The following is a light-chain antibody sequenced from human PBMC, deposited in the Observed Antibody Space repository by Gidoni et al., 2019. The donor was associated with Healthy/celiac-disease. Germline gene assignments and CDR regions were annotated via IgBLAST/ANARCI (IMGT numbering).Light chain of an antibody. J-gene: IGKJ3*01. Sequence: DIQMTQSPSSLSASVGDRVTFTCRASQNISNYVNWYQQKPGKAPKLLSYDASTLPSGVPSRVSGGGSGTDFTLTINILQSGDFATYFCQQSYNLPFTFXPXTKVEIK. CDR3: QQSYNLPFT. CDR2: DAS. V-gene: IGKV1-39*01. CDR1: QNISNY.